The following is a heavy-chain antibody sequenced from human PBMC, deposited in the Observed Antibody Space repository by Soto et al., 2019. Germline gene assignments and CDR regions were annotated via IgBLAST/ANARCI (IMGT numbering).Heavy chain of an antibody. CDR1: GGSISSFCYY. CDR3: ARHNYGSGSTYFDY. Sequence: TLSLTCTVSGGSISSFCYYWSWIRQHPGKGLEWIGYIYYSGSTYYNPSLKSRVTISVDTSKNQFSLKLSSVTAADTAVYYCARHNYGSGSTYFDYWGQGTLVTV. CDR2: IYYSGST. J-gene: IGHJ4*02. V-gene: IGHV4-31*03. D-gene: IGHD3-10*01.